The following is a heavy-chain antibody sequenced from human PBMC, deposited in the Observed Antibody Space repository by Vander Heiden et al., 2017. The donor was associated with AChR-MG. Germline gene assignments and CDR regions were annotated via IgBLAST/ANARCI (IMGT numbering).Heavy chain of an antibody. Sequence: EVHLVESGGGPVKPGGSMTLSCPASGCTFSSYSMNWVRQAAGKGLEWIAFISSSCRNIDYADSVTGRFTISRDNAKNSLYVQMNSLRAEDTAVYYCARELYGMDVWGHGTTVTHSS. CDR3: ARELYGMDV. CDR2: ISSSCRNI. CDR1: GCTFSSYS. J-gene: IGHJ6*02. V-gene: IGHV3-21*03.